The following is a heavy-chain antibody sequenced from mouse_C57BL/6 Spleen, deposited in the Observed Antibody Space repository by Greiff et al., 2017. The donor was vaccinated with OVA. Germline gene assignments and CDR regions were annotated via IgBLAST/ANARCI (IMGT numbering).Heavy chain of an antibody. V-gene: IGHV1-82*01. D-gene: IGHD1-1*01. CDR2: IYPGDGDT. CDR3: ARSTTVVATDYDMDY. CDR1: GYAFSSSW. J-gene: IGHJ4*01. Sequence: VQLQQSGPELVKPGASVKISCKASGYAFSSSWMNWVKQRPGKGLEWIGRIYPGDGDTNYNGKFKGKATLTADKSSSTAYMQLSSLTSEDSAVYCCARSTTVVATDYDMDYWGQGTSVTVSS.